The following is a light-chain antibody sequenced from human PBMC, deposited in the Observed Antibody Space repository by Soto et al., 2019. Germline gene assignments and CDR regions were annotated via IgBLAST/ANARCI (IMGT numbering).Light chain of an antibody. V-gene: IGKV3-20*01. CDR2: GAS. J-gene: IGKJ1*01. CDR3: QQCGISTWP. Sequence: EIVLTQSPGILSLSPGERATLSCRASQPVSSRYLAWYQHKPCQAPRLLIYGASTRATGIPDRFSGSGSGTDFSLSISRLEREDFAVYYCQQCGISTWPFGQGTKVDIK. CDR1: QPVSSRY.